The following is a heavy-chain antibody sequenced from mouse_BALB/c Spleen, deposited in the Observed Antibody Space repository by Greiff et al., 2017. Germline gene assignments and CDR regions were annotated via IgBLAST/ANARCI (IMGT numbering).Heavy chain of an antibody. CDR2: IYPSDSYT. J-gene: IGHJ2*01. Sequence: QVQLQQPGAELVRPGASVKLSCKASGYTFTSYWINWVKQRPGQGLELIGNIYPSDSYTNYNQKFKDKATLTVDKSSSTAYMQLSSPTSEDSAVYYCTRKRANWNFDYWGQGTTLTVSS. CDR1: GYTFTSYW. CDR3: TRKRANWNFDY. V-gene: IGHV1-69*02. D-gene: IGHD4-1*01.